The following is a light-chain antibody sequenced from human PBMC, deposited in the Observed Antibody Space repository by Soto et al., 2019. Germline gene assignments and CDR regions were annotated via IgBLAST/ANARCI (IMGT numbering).Light chain of an antibody. CDR3: QSYDSSLSGSVV. CDR2: DNS. CDR1: SSNIGAGYD. J-gene: IGLJ2*01. Sequence: QAVVTQPPSVSGAPGQRVTISCSGSSSNIGAGYDVHWYQQLPGTAPKLLIYDNSNRPSGVPDRFSGSKSGTSASLAITGLQVEDEADYYCQSYDSSLSGSVVFGGGTKLTVL. V-gene: IGLV1-40*01.